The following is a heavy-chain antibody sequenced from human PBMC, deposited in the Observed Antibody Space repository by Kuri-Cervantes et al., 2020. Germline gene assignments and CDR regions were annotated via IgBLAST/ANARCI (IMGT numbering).Heavy chain of an antibody. Sequence: SETLSLTCTVSGGSISSGDYYWSWIRQPPGKGLEWIGYIYYSGSTYYNPSLKSRVTIPLDTSKNQFSLKLSSLTAADTAVYYCARGGVSAAGTYSYWYFDLWGRGTLVTVSS. V-gene: IGHV4-30-4*01. CDR3: ARGGVSAAGTYSYWYFDL. J-gene: IGHJ2*01. CDR1: GGSISSGDYY. D-gene: IGHD3-10*01. CDR2: IYYSGST.